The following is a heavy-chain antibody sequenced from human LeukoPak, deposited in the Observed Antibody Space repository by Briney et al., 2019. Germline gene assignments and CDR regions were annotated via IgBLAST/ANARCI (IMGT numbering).Heavy chain of an antibody. CDR1: GYTFPGYY. CDR2: INPNSGGT. V-gene: IGHV1-2*02. D-gene: IGHD6-6*01. CDR3: AREHSSSSREVFDY. J-gene: IGHJ4*01. Sequence: ASVKVSCKASGYTFPGYYMHWVRQAPGQGLEWMGWINPNSGGTNYAQKFQGRVTMTRDTSISTAYMELSRLRSDDTAVYYCAREHSSSSREVFDYWGQGTLVTVSS.